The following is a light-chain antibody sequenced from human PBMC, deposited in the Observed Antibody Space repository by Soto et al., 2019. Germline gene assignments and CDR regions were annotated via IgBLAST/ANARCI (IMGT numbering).Light chain of an antibody. Sequence: DIQMNQSPSSLSASVVERVTITCRASQVIRNDLGWYQQKPGKAPKRLIYAAYTLQSGVPSRFSGSGSGTEFTLTISSLQAEDFATYYCLQHYRYPRTFGQGTKVDIK. CDR2: AAY. CDR1: QVIRND. V-gene: IGKV1-17*01. CDR3: LQHYRYPRT. J-gene: IGKJ1*01.